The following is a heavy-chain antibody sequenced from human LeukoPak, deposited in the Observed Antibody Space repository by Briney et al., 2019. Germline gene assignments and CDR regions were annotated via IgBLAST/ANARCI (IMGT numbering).Heavy chain of an antibody. D-gene: IGHD3-9*01. CDR1: GGSISSHY. J-gene: IGHJ6*03. Sequence: SETLSLTYTVSGGSISSHYWSWIRQPPGKGLEWIGYICYSASTNYNPSLKSRVTISVDTSKNQFSLKLSSVTAADTAVYYCARDGEHYDILTGYYAERDYYMDVWGKGTTVTVSS. V-gene: IGHV4-59*11. CDR3: ARDGEHYDILTGYYAERDYYMDV. CDR2: ICYSAST.